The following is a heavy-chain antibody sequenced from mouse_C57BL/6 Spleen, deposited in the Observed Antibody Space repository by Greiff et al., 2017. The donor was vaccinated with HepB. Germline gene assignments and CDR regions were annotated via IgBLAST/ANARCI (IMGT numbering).Heavy chain of an antibody. J-gene: IGHJ3*01. CDR1: GYSFTSYY. Sequence: QVQLQQSGPELVKPGASVKISCKASGYSFTSYYIHWVKQRPGQGLEWIGWIYPGSGNTKHNEKFKGKATLTADTSSSTAYMQLSSLTSEDSAVYYCAREALYSWFAYWGQGTLVTVSA. D-gene: IGHD2-1*01. CDR3: AREALYSWFAY. CDR2: IYPGSGNT. V-gene: IGHV1-66*01.